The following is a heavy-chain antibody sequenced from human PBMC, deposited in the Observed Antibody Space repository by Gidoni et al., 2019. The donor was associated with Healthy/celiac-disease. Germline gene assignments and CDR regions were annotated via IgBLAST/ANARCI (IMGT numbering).Heavy chain of an antibody. Sequence: EVQLVESGVGLVQPGGSLRLSCAASGFTFSSYSMNWVRQAPGKGLEWVSYISSSSSTIYYADSVKGRFTISRDNAKNSLYLQMNSLRAEDTAVYYCARDVSGSLDYWGQGTLVTVSS. J-gene: IGHJ4*02. CDR2: ISSSSSTI. CDR3: ARDVSGSLDY. D-gene: IGHD3-22*01. CDR1: GFTFSSYS. V-gene: IGHV3-48*01.